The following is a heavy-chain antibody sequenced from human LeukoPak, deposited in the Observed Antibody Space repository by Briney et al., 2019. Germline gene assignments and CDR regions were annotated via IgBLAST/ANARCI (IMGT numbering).Heavy chain of an antibody. V-gene: IGHV4-59*12. CDR1: GGSISSYY. D-gene: IGHD2-15*01. CDR3: ARVYLNLGYCSGGSCYRGGGYYFDY. J-gene: IGHJ4*02. Sequence: SETLSLTCTVSGGSISSYYWSWIRQPPGKGLEWIGYIYYSGSTYYNPSLKSRVTISVDTSKNQFSLKLSSVTAADTAVYYCARVYLNLGYCSGGSCYRGGGYYFDYWGQGTLVTVSS. CDR2: IYYSGST.